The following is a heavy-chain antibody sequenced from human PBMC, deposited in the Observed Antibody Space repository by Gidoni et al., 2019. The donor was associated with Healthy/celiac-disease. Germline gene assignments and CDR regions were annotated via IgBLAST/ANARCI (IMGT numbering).Heavy chain of an antibody. V-gene: IGHV2-5*01. Sequence: QITLKESGPTLVKPTQTLTLTCTFSGFSLSTSGVGVGWVRQPPGKALEWLALIYWNDDKRYSPSLKSRLTITKDTSKNQVVLTMTNMDPVDTATYYCAPLGRVVPALVFDPWGQGTLVTVSS. CDR3: APLGRVVPALVFDP. CDR1: GFSLSTSGVG. CDR2: IYWNDDK. D-gene: IGHD2-2*01. J-gene: IGHJ5*02.